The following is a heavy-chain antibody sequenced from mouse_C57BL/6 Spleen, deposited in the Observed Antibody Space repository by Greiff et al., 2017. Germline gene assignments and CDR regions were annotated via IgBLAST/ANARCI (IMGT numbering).Heavy chain of an antibody. D-gene: IGHD1-1*01. V-gene: IGHV1-43*01. CDR3: ARSHYGSSYGFDY. CDR2: INPSTGGT. Sequence: EVHLVESGPELVKPGASVKISCKASGYSFTGYYMHWVKQSSEKSLEWIGEINPSTGGTSYNQKFKGKATLTVDKSSSTAYMQLKSLTSEDSAVYYCARSHYGSSYGFDYWGQGTTLTVSS. CDR1: GYSFTGYY. J-gene: IGHJ2*01.